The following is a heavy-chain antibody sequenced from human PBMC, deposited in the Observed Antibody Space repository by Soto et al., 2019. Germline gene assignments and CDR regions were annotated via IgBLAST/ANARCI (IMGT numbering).Heavy chain of an antibody. V-gene: IGHV6-1*01. Sequence: PSQTLSLTCVISGDSVSRNDATWDWIRQSPSRGLEWLGRTYYRSKWYNDYADSVKGRFTISRDNSKNTLYLQMNSLRAEDTAVYYCAKDQGSSWYEIDYWGQGTLVTVSS. D-gene: IGHD6-13*01. CDR2: TYYRSKWYN. CDR3: AKDQGSSWYEIDY. CDR1: GDSVSRNDAT. J-gene: IGHJ4*02.